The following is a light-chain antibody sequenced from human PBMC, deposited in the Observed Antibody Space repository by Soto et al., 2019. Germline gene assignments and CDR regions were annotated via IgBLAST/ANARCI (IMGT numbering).Light chain of an antibody. CDR3: QQYNSYS. Sequence: DIQMTQSPSTLSASVGDRVTITCRASQSISTWLAWYQQKPGKAPKLLIYDGSSLESGVPSRFSGSGSGTEFTLTISSLQPDDFATYYCQQYNSYSFGQGTKVDIK. CDR2: DGS. J-gene: IGKJ1*01. CDR1: QSISTW. V-gene: IGKV1-5*01.